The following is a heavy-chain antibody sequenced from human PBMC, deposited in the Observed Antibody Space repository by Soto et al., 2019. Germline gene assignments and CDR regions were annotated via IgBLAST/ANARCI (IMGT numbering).Heavy chain of an antibody. CDR3: ARRYGSGSYYNARGVFDP. J-gene: IGHJ5*02. D-gene: IGHD3-10*01. CDR1: GGSISSGGYY. V-gene: IGHV4-31*03. CDR2: IYYSGST. Sequence: PSETLSLTCTVSGGSISSGGYYWSWIRQHPGKGLEWIGYIYYSGSTYYNPSLKSRVTISVDTSKNQFSLKLSSVTAADTAVYYCARRYGSGSYYNARGVFDPWGQGTLVTVSS.